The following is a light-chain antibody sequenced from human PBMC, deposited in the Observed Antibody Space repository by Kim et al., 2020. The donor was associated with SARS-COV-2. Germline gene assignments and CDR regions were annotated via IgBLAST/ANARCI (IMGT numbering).Light chain of an antibody. V-gene: IGLV3-1*01. CDR2: QDS. CDR3: QAWDSSVV. CDR1: KLGDKY. J-gene: IGLJ2*01. Sequence: SYELTQPLSVSVSPGQTASITCSGDKLGDKYACWYQQKPGQSPVLVIYQDSKRPSGIPERFSGSNSGNTATLTISGTQAMDEADYYCQAWDSSVVFG.